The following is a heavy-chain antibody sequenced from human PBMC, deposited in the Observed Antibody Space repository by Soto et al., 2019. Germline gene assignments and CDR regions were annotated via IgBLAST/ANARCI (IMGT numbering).Heavy chain of an antibody. D-gene: IGHD3-22*01. V-gene: IGHV3-72*01. CDR2: TRNKANSYTT. Sequence: GGSLRLSCAASGFTFSDHYMDWVRQAPGKGLEWVGRTRNKANSYTTEYAASVKGRFTISRDDSKNSLYLQMNSLKTEDTAVYYCARETYDSSGYYTLGLRAGLWNWYFDLWGRGTLVTVSS. CDR1: GFTFSDHY. CDR3: ARETYDSSGYYTLGLRAGLWNWYFDL. J-gene: IGHJ2*01.